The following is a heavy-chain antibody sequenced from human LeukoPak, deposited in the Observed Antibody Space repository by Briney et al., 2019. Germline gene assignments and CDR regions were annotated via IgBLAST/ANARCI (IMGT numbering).Heavy chain of an antibody. V-gene: IGHV3-21*01. J-gene: IGHJ6*03. D-gene: IGHD4-17*01. Sequence: GGSLRLSCAASGFTFSSYSMNWVRQTPGKGLEWVSSITRDSIYTFYADSVKRRFTISRDNPKNSLSLQMNSLRAEDTAVYYCARDPYNGYYGDDYYFYMDVWGKGTTVTISS. CDR2: ITRDSIYT. CDR1: GFTFSSYS. CDR3: ARDPYNGYYGDDYYFYMDV.